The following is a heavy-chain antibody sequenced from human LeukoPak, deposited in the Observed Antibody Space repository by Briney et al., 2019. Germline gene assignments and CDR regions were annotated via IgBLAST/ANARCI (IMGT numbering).Heavy chain of an antibody. D-gene: IGHD3-22*01. CDR3: VREAYYFDGSGSSKAFDT. CDR2: IIPSGGTT. Sequence: ASVKVSCKASGYTFTNFYIHWVRQAPGQGLEWMGMIIPSGGTTNFAQTFQGRITMTRDTSTSTVYMDLNGLRSEDTAVYYCVREAYYFDGSGSSKAFDTWGQGTTVTVSS. J-gene: IGHJ3*02. V-gene: IGHV1-46*01. CDR1: GYTFTNFY.